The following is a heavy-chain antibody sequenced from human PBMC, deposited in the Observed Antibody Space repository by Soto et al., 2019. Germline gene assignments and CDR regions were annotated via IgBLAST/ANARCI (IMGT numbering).Heavy chain of an antibody. V-gene: IGHV3-11*01. CDR2: ISGSGSTI. CDR1: GFTFSDYY. D-gene: IGHD2-15*01. CDR3: ASGVAASYFYYYDMDV. J-gene: IGHJ6*03. Sequence: QVQLVESGGGLVKPGGSLRLSCAASGFTFSDYYMSWIRQAPGKGLEWVSYISGSGSTIYYADSMKGRFTISKDNAKNFLHLQITSLRAEDTAVYYCASGVAASYFYYYDMDVWGKGTTVTVSS.